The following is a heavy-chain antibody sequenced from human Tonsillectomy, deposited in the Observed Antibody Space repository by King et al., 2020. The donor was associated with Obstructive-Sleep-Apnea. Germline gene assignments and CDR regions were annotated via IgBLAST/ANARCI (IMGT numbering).Heavy chain of an antibody. V-gene: IGHV3-11*06. Sequence: VQLVESGGGLVKPGGSLRLSCAASGFTFSDYYISWIRQAPGKGLGWGSYISSSSRYTKYADSVKGRFTNSRDNAKNSLYLQMNSLRAEDTAVYYCARQVGATLFDYWGQGTLVTVSS. D-gene: IGHD1-26*01. J-gene: IGHJ4*02. CDR1: GFTFSDYY. CDR3: ARQVGATLFDY. CDR2: ISSSSRYT.